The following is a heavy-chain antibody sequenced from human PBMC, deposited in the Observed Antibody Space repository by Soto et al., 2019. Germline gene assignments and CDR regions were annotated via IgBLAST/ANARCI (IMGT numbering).Heavy chain of an antibody. V-gene: IGHV3-7*03. Sequence: EVQLVESGGGLVQPGGSLRLSCAASGFTFSSYWMSWVRQAPGKGLEWVANINQDGNDKYYVDSVKGRFTISRDNAKNSLDLEMDSLRAEDTAVYYCARGEAVARTSDIDYWGQGTLVTVSS. CDR2: INQDGNDK. CDR1: GFTFSSYW. D-gene: IGHD6-19*01. CDR3: ARGEAVARTSDIDY. J-gene: IGHJ4*02.